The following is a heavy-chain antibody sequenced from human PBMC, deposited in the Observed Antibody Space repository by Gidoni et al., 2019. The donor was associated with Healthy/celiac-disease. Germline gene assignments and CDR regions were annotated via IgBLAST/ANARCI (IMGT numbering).Heavy chain of an antibody. V-gene: IGHV4-39*01. J-gene: IGHJ6*02. CDR1: GGSISSSSYY. Sequence: QLQLQESGPGLVTPSETLSLTCTVSGGSISSSSYYWGWIRQPPGKGLEWIGSIYYSGSTYYNPSLKSRVTISVDTSKNQFSLKLSSVTAADTAVYYCARQRITMVREIKSNYYYYGMDVWGQGTTVTVSS. CDR2: IYYSGST. D-gene: IGHD3-10*01. CDR3: ARQRITMVREIKSNYYYYGMDV.